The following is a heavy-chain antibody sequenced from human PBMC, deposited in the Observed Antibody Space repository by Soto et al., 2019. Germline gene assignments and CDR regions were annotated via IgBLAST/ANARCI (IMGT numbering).Heavy chain of an antibody. CDR3: ATTLDVDYYYYGMDV. CDR2: IYYSGST. V-gene: IGHV4-59*01. Sequence: PSETLSLTCTVSGGSISGYYWSWIRQPPGKGLEWIGYIYYSGSTNYNPSLKSRVTISVDTSKNQFSLKLSSVTAADTAVYYCATTLDVDYYYYGMDVWGQGTTVTVSS. CDR1: GGSISGYY. J-gene: IGHJ6*02. D-gene: IGHD2-15*01.